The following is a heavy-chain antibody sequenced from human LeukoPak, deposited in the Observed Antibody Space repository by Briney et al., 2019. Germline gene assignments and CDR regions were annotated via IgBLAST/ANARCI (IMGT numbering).Heavy chain of an antibody. CDR3: AKGRVRGVIREDYFDY. J-gene: IGHJ4*02. D-gene: IGHD3-10*01. CDR2: ISYDGSNK. Sequence: PGGSLRLSCAASGFTFSSYGMHWVRQAPGKGLEWVAVISYDGSNKYYADSVKGRFTISRDNSKNTLYLQMNSLRAEDTAVYYCAKGRVRGVIREDYFDYWGQGTLVTVSS. CDR1: GFTFSSYG. V-gene: IGHV3-30*18.